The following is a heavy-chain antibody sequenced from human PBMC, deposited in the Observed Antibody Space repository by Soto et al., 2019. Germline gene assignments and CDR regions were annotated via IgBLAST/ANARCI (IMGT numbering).Heavy chain of an antibody. CDR2: ISGSGGST. J-gene: IGHJ3*02. CDR1: GFTFSSYA. Sequence: EVQLLESGGGLVQPGGSPRLSCAATGFTFSSYAMSWVRQAPGKGLEWVSAISGSGGSTYYADSVKGRFTISRDNSKNTLYLQMNSLRAEDTAVYYCAKGGYDFWSGYAPSDAFDIWGQGTMVTVSS. D-gene: IGHD3-3*01. V-gene: IGHV3-23*01. CDR3: AKGGYDFWSGYAPSDAFDI.